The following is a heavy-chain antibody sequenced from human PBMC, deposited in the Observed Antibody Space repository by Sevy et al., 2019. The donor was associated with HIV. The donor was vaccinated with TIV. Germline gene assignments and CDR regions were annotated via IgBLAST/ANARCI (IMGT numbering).Heavy chain of an antibody. Sequence: GGSLRLSCVASGFXLESYWMNWVRQAPGKPLEWVANIKEDDTVKYYVESVKGRFTISRDNGRNLVYLLMNNLKVEDTALYYCVRAIQSEGSFWGQGTRVTVSS. CDR3: VRAIQSEGSF. CDR1: GFXLESYW. V-gene: IGHV3-7*04. D-gene: IGHD2-21*01. J-gene: IGHJ4*02. CDR2: IKEDDTVK.